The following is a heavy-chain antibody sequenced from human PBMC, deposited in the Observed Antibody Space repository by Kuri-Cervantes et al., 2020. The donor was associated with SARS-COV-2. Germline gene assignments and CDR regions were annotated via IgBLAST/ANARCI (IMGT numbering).Heavy chain of an antibody. V-gene: IGHV1-46*01. Sequence: ASVKVSCKASGYTFTSYYMHWVRQAPGQGLEWMGIINPSGGSTSYAQKFQGRVTMTRDTSTSTVYKELSSLRSEDTAVYYCARESWGVAVAEMRIDYWGQGTLVTVSS. CDR1: GYTFTSYY. CDR3: ARESWGVAVAEMRIDY. CDR2: INPSGGST. J-gene: IGHJ4*02. D-gene: IGHD6-19*01.